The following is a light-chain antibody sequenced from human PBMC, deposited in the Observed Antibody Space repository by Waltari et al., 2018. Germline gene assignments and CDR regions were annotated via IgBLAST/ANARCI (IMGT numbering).Light chain of an antibody. CDR3: CSSPESSTSWV. V-gene: IGLV2-23*02. CDR1: RSDLGSYHL. J-gene: IGLJ3*02. Sequence: QSALTQPASVSGSPGQSITISCTGLRSDLGSYHLVSWFQQHPDKAPKLLIYEVSKRPSEVSNRSPGSASGNTAYLTISGLQAEDEADYYCCSSPESSTSWVFGGGTKLTVL. CDR2: EVS.